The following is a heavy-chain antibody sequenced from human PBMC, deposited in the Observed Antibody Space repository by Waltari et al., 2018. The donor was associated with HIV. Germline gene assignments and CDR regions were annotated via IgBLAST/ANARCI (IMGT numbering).Heavy chain of an antibody. V-gene: IGHV4-31*03. CDR2: IFYSGST. CDR1: GGSISSDNYY. CDR3: ARRDGDRPRRSVDV. Sequence: QVQLQQSGPGLVKPSQTLSLTCTVSGGSISSDNYYWNWIRQHPGKGLEWIGYIFYSGSTYYNPSLKSRVTISVDTSKNQFSLKLNSVTAADTAVYYCARRDGDRPRRSVDVWGQGTTVTVSS. J-gene: IGHJ6*02.